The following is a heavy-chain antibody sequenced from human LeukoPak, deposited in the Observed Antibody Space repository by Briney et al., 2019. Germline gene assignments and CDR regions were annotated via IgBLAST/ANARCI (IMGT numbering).Heavy chain of an antibody. Sequence: GGSLRLSCAASGFTFSSYAMHWVRQAPGKGLEWVAVISYDGSNKYYADSVKGRFTISRDNSKNTLYLQMNSLRAEDTAVYYCAKGPGGGVLGYWGQGTLVTVSS. CDR2: ISYDGSNK. CDR1: GFTFSSYA. V-gene: IGHV3-30-3*01. CDR3: AKGPGGGVLGY. J-gene: IGHJ4*02. D-gene: IGHD2-8*01.